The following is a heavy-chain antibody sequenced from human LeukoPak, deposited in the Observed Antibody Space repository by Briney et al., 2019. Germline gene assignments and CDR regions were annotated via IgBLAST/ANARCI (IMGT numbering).Heavy chain of an antibody. CDR1: GGSISSYY. V-gene: IGHV4-59*01. J-gene: IGHJ4*02. D-gene: IGHD3-10*01. CDR2: IYYSGST. Sequence: SETLSLTCTVSGGSISSYYWSWIRQPPGKGLEWIGYIYYSGSTNYNPSLKSRVTISVDTSKNQFSLKLSSVTAADTAVYYCARMVSITMVRGVPPRGLDYWGQGTLVTVSS. CDR3: ARMVSITMVRGVPPRGLDY.